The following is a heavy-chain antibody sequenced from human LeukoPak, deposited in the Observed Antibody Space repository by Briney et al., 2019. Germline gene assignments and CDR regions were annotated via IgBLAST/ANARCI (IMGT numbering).Heavy chain of an antibody. V-gene: IGHV4-59*08. J-gene: IGHJ6*02. CDR3: ARHETYYYGMDV. CDR2: IYYSGST. CDR1: GGSISTYY. Sequence: SETLSLTCTVSGGSISTYYWSWIRQSSGKGLEWIGYIYYSGSTNYNPSLKSRVTISVDTSKNQFSLKLSSVTAADTAVYYCARHETYYYGMDVWGQGTTVTVSS.